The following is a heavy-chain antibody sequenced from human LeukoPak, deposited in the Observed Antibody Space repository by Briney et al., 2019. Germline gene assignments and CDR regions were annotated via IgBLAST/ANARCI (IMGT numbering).Heavy chain of an antibody. D-gene: IGHD4-17*01. CDR1: GFTFSTSA. V-gene: IGHV3-21*01. CDR3: ARAYGDFDY. J-gene: IGHJ4*02. CDR2: ISSSSSYI. Sequence: GGSLRLSCAASGFTFSTSAMSWVRQAPGKGLEWVSSISSSSSYIYYADSVKGRFTISRDNAKNSLYLQMNSLRAEDTAVYYCARAYGDFDYWGQGTLVTVSS.